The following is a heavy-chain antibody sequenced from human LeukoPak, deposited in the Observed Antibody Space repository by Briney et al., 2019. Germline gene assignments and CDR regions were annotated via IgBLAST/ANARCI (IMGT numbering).Heavy chain of an antibody. CDR3: AKDRSSSWYDAFDI. J-gene: IGHJ3*02. CDR2: ISGSAVST. V-gene: IGHV3-23*01. Sequence: GGSLRLSCAASRFTFSSYAMSWVRQAPGKGLEWVSGISGSAVSTYYADSVKGRFTISRDNSKNTLHLQLNSLRAEDTAVYYCAKDRSSSWYDAFDIWGQGTLVTVSS. CDR1: RFTFSSYA. D-gene: IGHD6-19*01.